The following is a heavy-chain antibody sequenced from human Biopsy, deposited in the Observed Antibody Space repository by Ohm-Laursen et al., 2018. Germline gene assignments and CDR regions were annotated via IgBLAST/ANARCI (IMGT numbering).Heavy chain of an antibody. Sequence: GTLSLTCAVSGYSVTNDYYWGWIRQPPGKGLEWIGNIYYDGFTYYNPSLKSRVAMSVDTSKNQFSLRLTSVTAADTAVYYCARVAGGYAYYYGMDVWCQGTTVTVSS. D-gene: IGHD5-12*01. CDR2: IYYDGFT. CDR3: ARVAGGYAYYYGMDV. CDR1: GYSVTNDYY. J-gene: IGHJ6*02. V-gene: IGHV4-38-2*01.